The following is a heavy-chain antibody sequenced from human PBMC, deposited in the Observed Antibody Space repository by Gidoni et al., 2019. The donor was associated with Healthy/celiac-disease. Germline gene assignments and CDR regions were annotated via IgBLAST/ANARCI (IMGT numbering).Heavy chain of an antibody. Sequence: EVQLLESGGGLVQPGGSLRLPCAASGFPFSSYAMSWVRQAPGKGLEWVSGISGSGGSTYYADSVKGRFTISRDNSKNTLYLQMNSLRAEDTAVYYCATEMTTVTWVFDYWGQGTLVTVSS. V-gene: IGHV3-23*01. D-gene: IGHD4-17*01. J-gene: IGHJ4*02. CDR1: GFPFSSYA. CDR2: ISGSGGST. CDR3: ATEMTTVTWVFDY.